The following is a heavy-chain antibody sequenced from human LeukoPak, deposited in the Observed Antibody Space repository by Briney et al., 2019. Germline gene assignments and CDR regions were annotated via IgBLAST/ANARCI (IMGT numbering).Heavy chain of an antibody. CDR3: AKTQRSTNWNLDTTSFDY. J-gene: IGHJ4*02. V-gene: IGHV3-23*01. CDR1: GFTFSGYA. CDR2: ISGRGGST. Sequence: GGSLRLSCAASGFTFSGYAMSWVRQAPGKGLEWVSAISGRGGSTYYADSVKGRFTIPRDNSKNTLYLQMNSLRAEDTAVYYCAKTQRSTNWNLDTTSFDYWGQGTLVTVSS. D-gene: IGHD1-7*01.